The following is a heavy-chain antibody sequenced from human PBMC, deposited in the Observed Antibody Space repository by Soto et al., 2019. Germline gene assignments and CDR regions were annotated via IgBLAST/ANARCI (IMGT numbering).Heavy chain of an antibody. J-gene: IGHJ4*02. CDR1: GYTFTSYY. Sequence: ASVKVSCKASGYTFTSYYIHWVRQAPGQGLEWMGWINPITGGTNYAPKFQGRVTMTRDKSITTAYMELSRLRSDDTAVYYCARNYYDSSDRDYLDYWGQGTPVTVSS. V-gene: IGHV1-2*02. CDR2: INPITGGT. CDR3: ARNYYDSSDRDYLDY. D-gene: IGHD3-22*01.